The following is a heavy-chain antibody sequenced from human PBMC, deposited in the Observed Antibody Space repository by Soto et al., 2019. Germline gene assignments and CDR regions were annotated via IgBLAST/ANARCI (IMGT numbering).Heavy chain of an antibody. D-gene: IGHD1-26*01. CDR2: IGPESGAT. Sequence: ASVKVSCKASGYTFTGHYIHWVRQAPEQGPEWMGEIGPESGATRYAQRFQGRVTMTRDMSITTVYMELNNLSPDDTAVYYCGRGRSGQIVVFYWGQGTPVTVSS. CDR1: GYTFTGHY. CDR3: GRGRSGQIVVFY. J-gene: IGHJ4*02. V-gene: IGHV1-2*02.